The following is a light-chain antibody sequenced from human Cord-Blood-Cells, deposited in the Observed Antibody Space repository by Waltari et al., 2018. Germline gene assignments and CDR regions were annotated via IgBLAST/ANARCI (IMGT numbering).Light chain of an antibody. V-gene: IGLV2-14*03. Sequence: QSALTQPASVSGSPGQSITLSCPGTSSDVGGYNYVSWYQQHPGKAPKHMIYDVSNRPSGVSNRFSGSKSGNTASLTISGLQAEDEADYYCSSYTSSRVFGGGTKLTVL. CDR3: SSYTSSRV. CDR2: DVS. CDR1: SSDVGGYNY. J-gene: IGLJ3*02.